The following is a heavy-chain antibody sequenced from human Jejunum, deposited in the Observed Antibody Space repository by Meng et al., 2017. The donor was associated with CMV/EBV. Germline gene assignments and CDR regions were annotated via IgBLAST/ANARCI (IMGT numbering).Heavy chain of an antibody. Sequence: GFTFSKYGMHWVRQAPGKGLEWVAVIWYDGSNQYYADSVKGRFIISRDNSKNTLYLQMNSLRAEDTAVYYCARLGGRACDSTDCPLDYWGQGTLVTSPQ. V-gene: IGHV3-33*01. D-gene: IGHD2/OR15-2a*01. CDR1: GFTFSKYG. CDR2: IWYDGSNQ. CDR3: ARLGGRACDSTDCPLDY. J-gene: IGHJ4*02.